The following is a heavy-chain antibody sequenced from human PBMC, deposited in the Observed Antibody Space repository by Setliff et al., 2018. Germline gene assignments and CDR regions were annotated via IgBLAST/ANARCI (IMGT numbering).Heavy chain of an antibody. V-gene: IGHV1-18*01. CDR3: ARSPPNRGVGQGHHMDV. J-gene: IGHJ6*03. D-gene: IGHD1-26*01. Sequence: ASVKVSCKASGYIFNTFGISWVRRAPGQGLEWIGWISPYNGDTKYAQKLQDRVTMTIDTSTSTAYVEVRSLRPDDTALYYCARSPPNRGVGQGHHMDVWGKGTSVTVSS. CDR2: ISPYNGDT. CDR1: GYIFNTFG.